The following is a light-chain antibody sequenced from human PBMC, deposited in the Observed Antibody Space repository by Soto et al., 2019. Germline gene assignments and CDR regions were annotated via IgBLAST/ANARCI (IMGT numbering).Light chain of an antibody. CDR3: AASDDSLNGPV. J-gene: IGLJ7*01. Sequence: QSVLTQPPSVSGTPGQRVTISCSGGSCNIGANTVNWYQQLPGTAPQLLIFTNTQRPPGVPDRFSGAKSATSASLAIGGRQSEDEADDYCAASDDSLNGPVFGAGTQLTVL. CDR1: SCNIGANT. CDR2: TNT. V-gene: IGLV1-44*01.